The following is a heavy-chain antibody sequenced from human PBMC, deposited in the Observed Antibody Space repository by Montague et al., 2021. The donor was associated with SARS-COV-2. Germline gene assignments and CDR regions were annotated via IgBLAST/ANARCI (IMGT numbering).Heavy chain of an antibody. CDR2: ISISGST. V-gene: IGHV4-61*02. CDR3: ARGIAVAGLSDY. CDR1: GGSISSGSYY. D-gene: IGHD6-19*01. J-gene: IGHJ4*02. Sequence: TRSLTCTVSGGSISSGSYYWSWIRQPAGKGLEWIGRISISGSTNYNPSLKSRVTISVDTSKNQFSLKLSSVTAADTAVYYCARGIAVAGLSDYWGQGTLVTISS.